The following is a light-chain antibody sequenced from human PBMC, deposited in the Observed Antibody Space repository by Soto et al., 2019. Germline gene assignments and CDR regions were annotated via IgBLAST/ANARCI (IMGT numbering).Light chain of an antibody. Sequence: SYELTQSPSVSVAPGKTARITCGGNNVEGKSVHWYLQRPGQAPVLVIYFDSDRPSGIPERISGSNSGNTATLTISRVEAGDEADYYCQVWDTSSDHWVFGGGTKLTVL. V-gene: IGLV3-21*04. CDR3: QVWDTSSDHWV. CDR2: FDS. CDR1: NVEGKS. J-gene: IGLJ3*02.